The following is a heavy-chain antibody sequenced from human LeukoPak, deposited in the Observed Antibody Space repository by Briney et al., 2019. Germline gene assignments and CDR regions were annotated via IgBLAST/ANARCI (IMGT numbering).Heavy chain of an antibody. J-gene: IGHJ4*02. CDR2: INPNGGGT. Sequence: ASVKVSCKASGYTFTGYYIHWVRQAPGQGLEWMGWINPNGGGTNYAQKFQGRVTMTRDTPISTAYMELSRLRFDDTALYYCAGGITGGDFWGQGTLVTVSS. V-gene: IGHV1-2*02. CDR3: AGGITGGDF. D-gene: IGHD1-14*01. CDR1: GYTFTGYY.